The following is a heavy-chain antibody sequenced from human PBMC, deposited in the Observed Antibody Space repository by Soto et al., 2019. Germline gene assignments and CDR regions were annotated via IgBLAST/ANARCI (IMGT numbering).Heavy chain of an antibody. D-gene: IGHD5-18*01. Sequence: QVQLVQSGAEVKKPGSSVKVSCKASGGTFSSYAISWVRQAPGQGLEWMGGIIPIFGTANYAQKFQGRVTITADESPSTADMELSSLRSEDTAVYYWAGPVDVDAAMVTWTGYGPVGGYGMDVWGQGTTVTVSS. CDR1: GGTFSSYA. CDR3: AGPVDVDAAMVTWTGYGPVGGYGMDV. J-gene: IGHJ6*02. CDR2: IIPIFGTA. V-gene: IGHV1-69*12.